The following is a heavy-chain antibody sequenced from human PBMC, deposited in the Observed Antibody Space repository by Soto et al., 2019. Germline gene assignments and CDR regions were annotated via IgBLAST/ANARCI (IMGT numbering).Heavy chain of an antibody. Sequence: GGSLRLSCAASGFTFSNSWMAWVRQAPGKGLEWVANIKEDGSEKYYVDSLKGRFAISRDNAKNSLYLQMTGLRADDTAVYYCARENIAALGGMDVWGQGTTVTV. CDR1: GFTFSNSW. J-gene: IGHJ6*02. V-gene: IGHV3-7*03. CDR2: IKEDGSEK. CDR3: ARENIAALGGMDV. D-gene: IGHD6-6*01.